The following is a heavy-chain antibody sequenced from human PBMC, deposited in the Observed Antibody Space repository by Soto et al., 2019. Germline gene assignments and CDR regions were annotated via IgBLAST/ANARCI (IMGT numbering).Heavy chain of an antibody. D-gene: IGHD6-13*01. CDR3: ARDRPAAGFDY. CDR2: IYYSGST. V-gene: IGHV4-59*01. Sequence: PSETLSLTCTVSGGFISSYYWSWIRQPPGKGLEWIGYIYYSGSTNYNPSLKSRVTISVDTSKNQFSLKLSSVTAADTAVYYCARDRPAAGFDYWGQGTLVTVSS. CDR1: GGFISSYY. J-gene: IGHJ4*02.